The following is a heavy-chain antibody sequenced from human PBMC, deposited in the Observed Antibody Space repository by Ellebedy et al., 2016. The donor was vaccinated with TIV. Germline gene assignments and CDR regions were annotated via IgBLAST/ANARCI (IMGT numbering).Heavy chain of an antibody. V-gene: IGHV1-69*13. CDR2: IIPIFGTA. CDR1: GYTFTSYG. CDR3: ATHTHSYGSIGGHY. Sequence: AASVKVSCKASGYTFTSYGISWVRQAPGQGLEWMGGIIPIFGTANYAQKFQGRVTITADESTSTAYMELSSLRSEDTAVYYCATHTHSYGSIGGHYWGQGTLVTVSS. D-gene: IGHD5-18*01. J-gene: IGHJ4*02.